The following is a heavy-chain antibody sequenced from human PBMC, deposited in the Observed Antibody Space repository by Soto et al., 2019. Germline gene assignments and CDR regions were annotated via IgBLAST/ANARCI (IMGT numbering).Heavy chain of an antibody. D-gene: IGHD6-13*01. V-gene: IGHV3-21*01. CDR1: GFTFSSYS. CDR3: GRELAAAGTGAFDI. Sequence: EVQLVESGGGLVKPGGSLRLSCAASGFTFSSYSMNWVRQAPGKGLEWVSSISSSSSYIYYADSVKGRFTISRDNAKNSLYRQMNGLRAEDTAVYYCGRELAAAGTGAFDIWGQGKMVTVSS. CDR2: ISSSSSYI. J-gene: IGHJ3*02.